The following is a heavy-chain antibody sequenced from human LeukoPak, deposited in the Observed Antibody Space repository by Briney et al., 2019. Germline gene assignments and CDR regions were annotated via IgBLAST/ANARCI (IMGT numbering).Heavy chain of an antibody. V-gene: IGHV3-74*01. CDR2: INSDGSIT. J-gene: IGHJ4*02. CDR1: GFTFSSYW. CDR3: ARVYGDYRTWDY. Sequence: PGRSLRLSCAASGFTFSSYWMHWVRQAPGKGLVWVSRINSDGSITNYADSVKGRFTISRDNAKNTLYLQLNSLRAEDTAVYYCARVYGDYRTWDYWGQGTLVTVSS. D-gene: IGHD4-17*01.